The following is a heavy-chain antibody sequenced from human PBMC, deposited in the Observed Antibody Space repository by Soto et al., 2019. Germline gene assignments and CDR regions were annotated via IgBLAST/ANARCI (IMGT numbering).Heavy chain of an antibody. J-gene: IGHJ5*02. D-gene: IGHD6-13*01. CDR3: ARGQQLARSLPPRNWFDP. CDR1: GGSISSGGYY. V-gene: IGHV4-31*03. CDR2: IYYSGST. Sequence: VQLQESGPGLVKPSQTLSLTCTVSGGSISSGGYYWSWIRQLPGKGLEWIGYIYYSGSTYYNPSLKSRVTILPDKSKTQSSLKLSSVTAADTAVYYCARGQQLARSLPPRNWFDPWGPGTLVTVSS.